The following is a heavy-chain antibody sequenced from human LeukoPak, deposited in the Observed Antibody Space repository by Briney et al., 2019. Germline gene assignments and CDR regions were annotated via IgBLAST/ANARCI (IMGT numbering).Heavy chain of an antibody. V-gene: IGHV3-64*01. CDR3: ARGGLLWFGELSGY. Sequence: GGSLRLSCAASGFTFSSYAMHWVRQAPGKGLEYVSVINSNGGSTYYANSVKGRFTISRDNSKNTLYLQMGSLRAEDMAVYYCARGGLLWFGELSGYWGQGTLVTVSS. D-gene: IGHD3-10*01. CDR1: GFTFSSYA. J-gene: IGHJ4*02. CDR2: INSNGGST.